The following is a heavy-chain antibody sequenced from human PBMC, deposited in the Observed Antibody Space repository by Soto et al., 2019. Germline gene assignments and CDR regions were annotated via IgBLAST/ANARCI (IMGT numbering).Heavy chain of an antibody. D-gene: IGHD3-16*01. Sequence: EVQLVESGGGLVQPGGSLRLSCVASGFTFSSYWMHWVRQDPGKGLVWVSSIKTDGTATPYAYSVKGRFTVSRDNAKNTLYLHMNSRRAEDTAVYYCAKALSWGQCDYWGQGTLVTVSS. J-gene: IGHJ4*02. V-gene: IGHV3-74*03. CDR3: AKALSWGQCDY. CDR2: IKTDGTAT. CDR1: GFTFSSYW.